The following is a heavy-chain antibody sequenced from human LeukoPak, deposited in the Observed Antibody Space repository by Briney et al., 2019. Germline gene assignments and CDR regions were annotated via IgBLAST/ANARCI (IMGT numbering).Heavy chain of an antibody. CDR3: AREGGESNAFDI. CDR2: IFYSGST. V-gene: IGHV4-30-4*01. D-gene: IGHD2-21*01. J-gene: IGHJ3*02. Sequence: PSETLSLTCTVSGXSISSGDYYWSWIRQPPGKGLEWIGYIFYSGSTYYNPSLRSRVTISVDTSKNQFSLKLSSVTASDTAVYYCAREGGESNAFDIWGQGTMVTVSS. CDR1: GXSISSGDYY.